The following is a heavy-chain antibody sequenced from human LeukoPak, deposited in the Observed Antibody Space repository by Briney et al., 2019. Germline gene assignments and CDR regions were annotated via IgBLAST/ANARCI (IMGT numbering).Heavy chain of an antibody. J-gene: IGHJ4*02. Sequence: SETLSLTCAVYGGFFSGYYWSWIRQPPGKGLEWIGEINHSGSTNYNPSLKSRVTISVDTSKNQFSLKLSSVTAADTAVYYCASCTDPTGFDYWGQGTLVTVSS. D-gene: IGHD2-8*01. CDR1: GGFFSGYY. CDR3: ASCTDPTGFDY. V-gene: IGHV4-34*01. CDR2: INHSGST.